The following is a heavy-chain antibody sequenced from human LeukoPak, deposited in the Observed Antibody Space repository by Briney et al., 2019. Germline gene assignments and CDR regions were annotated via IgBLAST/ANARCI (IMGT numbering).Heavy chain of an antibody. Sequence: GGSLRLSCAASGFTSSNYAMHWVRQAPGKGLEWVAFISSDESDKYYADSVKGRFTISRDNPKNTLYLQMNSLRAEDTAVYYCARDISGWYSGGYFRMDVWGQGTTVTVSS. J-gene: IGHJ6*02. D-gene: IGHD6-19*01. CDR3: ARDISGWYSGGYFRMDV. CDR1: GFTSSNYA. V-gene: IGHV3-30-3*01. CDR2: ISSDESDK.